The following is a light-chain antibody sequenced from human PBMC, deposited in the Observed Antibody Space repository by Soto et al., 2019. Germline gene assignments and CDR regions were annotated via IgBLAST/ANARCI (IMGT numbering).Light chain of an antibody. J-gene: IGKJ2*01. CDR1: QSVSSF. Sequence: EIVLTQSPVTLSLSPGERATLSCRASQSVSSFLAWYQQKSGQPPRLLIYDVSSRAAGIPARFSGGGSGTDFTLTISSLEPEDFAVYYCQQRTDWPPVYTFGQGTKLEIK. CDR3: QQRTDWPPVYT. CDR2: DVS. V-gene: IGKV3-11*01.